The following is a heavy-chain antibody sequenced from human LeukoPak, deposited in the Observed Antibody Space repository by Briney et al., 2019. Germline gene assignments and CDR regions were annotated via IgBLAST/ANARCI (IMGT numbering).Heavy chain of an antibody. CDR3: ARVGTGAVADDDAFDI. Sequence: ASVKVSCKASVYTFTNFYIHWVRQAPGQGLEWMGWINPNSGGTNYAQKFQGRVTMTRDTSISTACMELSRLRSDDTAVYYCARVGTGAVADDDAFDIWGQGTMVTVSS. D-gene: IGHD6-19*01. CDR2: INPNSGGT. V-gene: IGHV1-2*02. CDR1: VYTFTNFY. J-gene: IGHJ3*02.